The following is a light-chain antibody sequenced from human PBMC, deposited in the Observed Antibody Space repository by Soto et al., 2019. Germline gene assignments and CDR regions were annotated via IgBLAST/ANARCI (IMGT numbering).Light chain of an antibody. Sequence: QAVVTQPPSVSGAPGQRVTISCTGSSSNIGAGYDVHWYQQLPGTAPKLLIYGNSNRPSGVPDRFSGSKSGTSASLAITGLQAEHETDYYCQSYDSSLSSGVFGGGTKLTVL. J-gene: IGLJ3*02. CDR3: QSYDSSLSSGV. CDR1: SSNIGAGYD. V-gene: IGLV1-40*01. CDR2: GNS.